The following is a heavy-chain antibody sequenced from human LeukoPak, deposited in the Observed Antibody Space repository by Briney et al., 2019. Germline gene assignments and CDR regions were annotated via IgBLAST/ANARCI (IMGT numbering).Heavy chain of an antibody. D-gene: IGHD6-19*01. CDR1: GGSISSYY. CDR2: IYYSGTT. Sequence: PSETLSLTCSVSGGSISSYYWSWIRQPPGKGLEWIGYIYYSGTTNYNPSLKSRVTISVDTSKNQFSLKLSSVTAADTAVYYCARAAIAVAGPFDIWGQGTMVTVSS. CDR3: ARAAIAVAGPFDI. J-gene: IGHJ3*02. V-gene: IGHV4-59*01.